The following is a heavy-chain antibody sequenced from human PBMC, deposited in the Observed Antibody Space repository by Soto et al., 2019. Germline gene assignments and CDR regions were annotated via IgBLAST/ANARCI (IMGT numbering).Heavy chain of an antibody. CDR3: ARSQGSSTSLEIYYYYYYGMDV. CDR1: GGTFSSYA. V-gene: IGHV1-69*01. J-gene: IGHJ6*02. Sequence: QVQLVQSGAEVKKPGSSVKVSCKASGGTFSSYAISWVRQAPGHGLEWMGGIIPISGTANYAQKFQGRVTITADESTSTAYMELSSLRSEDTAVYYCARSQGSSTSLEIYYYYYYGMDVWGQGTTVTGSS. CDR2: IIPISGTA. D-gene: IGHD2-2*01.